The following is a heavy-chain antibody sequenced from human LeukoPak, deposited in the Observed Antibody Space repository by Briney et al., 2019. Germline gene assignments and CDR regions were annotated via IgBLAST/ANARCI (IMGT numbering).Heavy chain of an antibody. D-gene: IGHD1-26*01. J-gene: IGHJ3*02. Sequence: ASVKVSCKASGYTFTSYAMHWVRQAPGQRLEWMGWINAGNGNTKYSQKFQGRVTITRDTSASTAYMKLSSLRSEDTAVYYCARERSGSYGAFDIWGQGTMVTVSS. CDR2: INAGNGNT. CDR1: GYTFTSYA. V-gene: IGHV1-3*01. CDR3: ARERSGSYGAFDI.